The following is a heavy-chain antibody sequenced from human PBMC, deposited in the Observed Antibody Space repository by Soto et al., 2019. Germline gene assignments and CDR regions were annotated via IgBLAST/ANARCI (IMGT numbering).Heavy chain of an antibody. D-gene: IGHD3-10*01. CDR2: ISGSGGST. J-gene: IGHJ6*02. CDR1: GFTFSSYA. V-gene: IGHV3-23*01. CDR3: AKVKALLWFGEYLN. Sequence: PGGSLRLSCAASGFTFSSYAMSWVRQAPGKGLEWVSAISGSGGSTYYADSVKGRFTISRDNSKNTLYLQMNSLRAEDTAVYYCAKVKALLWFGEYLNWGQGTTVTVSS.